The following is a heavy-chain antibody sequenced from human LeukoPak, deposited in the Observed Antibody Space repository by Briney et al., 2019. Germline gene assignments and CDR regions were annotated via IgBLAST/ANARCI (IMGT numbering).Heavy chain of an antibody. Sequence: SETLSLTCTVSGGSINSHSYYWGWIRQPPGKGLEWIGSVYYDGTSYSNPSLKSRVGVFVDTSRDQFSLDLDFVTAADTAVYYCVRHVSTNTGYFDSCGQGTLVSVSS. J-gene: IGHJ4*02. V-gene: IGHV4-39*01. CDR2: VYYDGTS. CDR3: VRHVSTNTGYFDS. D-gene: IGHD5-24*01. CDR1: GGSINSHSYY.